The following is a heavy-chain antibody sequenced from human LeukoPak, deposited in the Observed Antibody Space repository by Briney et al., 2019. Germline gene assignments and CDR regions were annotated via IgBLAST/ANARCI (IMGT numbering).Heavy chain of an antibody. V-gene: IGHV3-33*01. CDR1: GFIFSHHG. CDR3: ASSYPNLYYYYMDV. CDR2: IWSDASNR. Sequence: PGGSLRLSCAASGFIFSHHGMHWVRQAPGKGLEWVAVIWSDASNRFYADSVKGRFTISRDNSKNTLYLQMNSLRPEDTAVYYCASSYPNLYYYYMDVWGKGTTVTVSS. J-gene: IGHJ6*03.